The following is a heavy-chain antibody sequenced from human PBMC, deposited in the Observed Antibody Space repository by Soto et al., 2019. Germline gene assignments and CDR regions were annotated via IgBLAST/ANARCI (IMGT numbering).Heavy chain of an antibody. J-gene: IGHJ3*02. CDR3: ARDAYNYDSSGYYRYDAFDI. Sequence: QPGGSLRLPCAASGFIVSPYWMSWVRQAPGKGLEWVANIKRDGSETHYVDSVKGRFTISRDNTKKSLYLQMKSLRVEDAAVYYCARDAYNYDSSGYYRYDAFDIWGQGTMVTVSS. D-gene: IGHD3-22*01. V-gene: IGHV3-7*01. CDR1: GFIVSPYW. CDR2: IKRDGSET.